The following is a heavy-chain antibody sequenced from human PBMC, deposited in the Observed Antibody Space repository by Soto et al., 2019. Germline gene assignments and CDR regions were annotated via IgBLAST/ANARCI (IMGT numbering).Heavy chain of an antibody. CDR3: AREPYSSGFPDAFDI. J-gene: IGHJ3*02. Sequence: GGSLRLSCAASGFTFSSYAMHWVRQAPGKGLEWVAVISYDGSNKYYADSVKGRFTISRDNSKNTLYLQMNSLRAEDTAVYYCAREPYSSGFPDAFDIWGQGTMVTVSS. CDR2: ISYDGSNK. V-gene: IGHV3-30-3*01. D-gene: IGHD6-19*01. CDR1: GFTFSSYA.